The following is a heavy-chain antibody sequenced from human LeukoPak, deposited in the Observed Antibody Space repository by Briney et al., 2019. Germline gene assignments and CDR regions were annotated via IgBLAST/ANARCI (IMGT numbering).Heavy chain of an antibody. V-gene: IGHV3-23*01. CDR2: ISGSGGTT. D-gene: IGHD2-2*01. CDR3: AKSCCSTSSCYDGFDC. J-gene: IGHJ4*02. Sequence: GGSLRLSCAASGFTFSTYAMSWVRQAPGKGLEWVSGISGSGGTTYYAASVNGRVTISRDNSKSTLYLQMNSLRAEDTAAYYCAKSCCSTSSCYDGFDCWGQGTLVTVSS. CDR1: GFTFSTYA.